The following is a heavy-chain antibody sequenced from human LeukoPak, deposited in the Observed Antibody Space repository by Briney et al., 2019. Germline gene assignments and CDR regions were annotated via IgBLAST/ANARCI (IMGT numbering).Heavy chain of an antibody. D-gene: IGHD3-22*01. V-gene: IGHV4-39*01. CDR1: GGSISSSSYY. J-gene: IGHJ4*02. CDR2: IYYSGST. CDR3: ARRRYYDSSGCFDY. Sequence: SETLSLTCTVSGGSISSSSYYWGWIRQPPGKGLEWIGSIYYSGSTYYNPSLKSRVTISVDTSKNQFSLKLSSVTAAETAVYYCARRRYYDSSGCFDYWGQGTLVTVSS.